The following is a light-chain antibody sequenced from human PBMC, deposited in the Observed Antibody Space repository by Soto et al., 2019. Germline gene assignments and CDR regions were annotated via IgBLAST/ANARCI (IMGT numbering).Light chain of an antibody. CDR1: QRLLHTNGNNY. V-gene: IGKV2-28*01. CDR2: LAS. CDR3: MQSLQPPRT. Sequence: DSVMTQAQLSLPVTPGEPASISCRSSQRLLHTNGNNYLDWYLQKPGQSPHLLIYLASNRASVVPDRFSGSGSGTDFTLKISRVGAEDVGVYYCMQSLQPPRTFGQGTKVDIQ. J-gene: IGKJ1*01.